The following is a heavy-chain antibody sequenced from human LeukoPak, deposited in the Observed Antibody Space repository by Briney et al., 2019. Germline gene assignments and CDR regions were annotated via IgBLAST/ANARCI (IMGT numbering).Heavy chain of an antibody. CDR1: GFTFDDYG. CDR3: AKYSSGSPYFDY. Sequence: PGGSLRLSCAASGFTFDDYGMSWVRQAPGKGLEWVSGINWNGGSTGYADSVKGRFTISRDNAKNSLYLQMNSLRAEDTAVYYCAKYSSGSPYFDYWGQGTLVTVSS. V-gene: IGHV3-20*04. CDR2: INWNGGST. D-gene: IGHD6-19*01. J-gene: IGHJ4*02.